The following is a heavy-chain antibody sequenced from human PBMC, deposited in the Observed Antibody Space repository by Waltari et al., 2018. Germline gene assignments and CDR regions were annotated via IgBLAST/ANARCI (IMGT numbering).Heavy chain of an antibody. J-gene: IGHJ3*02. CDR2: SSSGGRT. D-gene: IGHD5-18*01. CDR1: GFTVSSNY. Sequence: EVQLVETGGGLIQPGGSLRLSCAASGFTVSSNYMSWVRQAPGKGLGWVSVSSSGGRTYYADSVKGRCTISRDNSNNTLYLQMNSLRAEDTAVYYCARVGTAMVGAFDIWGQGTMVTVSS. CDR3: ARVGTAMVGAFDI. V-gene: IGHV3-53*02.